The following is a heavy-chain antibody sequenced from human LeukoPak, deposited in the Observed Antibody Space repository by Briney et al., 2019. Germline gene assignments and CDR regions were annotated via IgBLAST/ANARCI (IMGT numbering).Heavy chain of an antibody. CDR2: INYSGST. J-gene: IGHJ3*02. Sequence: PSETLSLTCTVSGGSINSYYWSWIRQPPGKGLEGIGYINYSGSTNYNPSLKSRVTISEDTSKNQIPLKLSLVTAADTAVYYCARVSGPWPYYAFDIWGQGTMVTVSS. D-gene: IGHD1-26*01. CDR1: GGSINSYY. CDR3: ARVSGPWPYYAFDI. V-gene: IGHV4-59*01.